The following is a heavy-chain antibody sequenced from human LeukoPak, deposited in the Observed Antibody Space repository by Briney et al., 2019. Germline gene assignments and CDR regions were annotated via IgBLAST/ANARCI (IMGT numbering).Heavy chain of an antibody. V-gene: IGHV1-18*01. CDR1: GYTFTSYG. CDR2: ISAYNGNT. D-gene: IGHD3-10*01. J-gene: IGHJ3*02. CDR3: AREPDYYGSGSYYKDAFDI. Sequence: ASVKVSCKASGYTFTSYGMSWVRQAPGQGLEWMGWISAYNGNTNYAQKLQGRVTMTTDTSTSTAYMELRSLRSDDTAVYYCAREPDYYGSGSYYKDAFDIWGQGTMVTVSS.